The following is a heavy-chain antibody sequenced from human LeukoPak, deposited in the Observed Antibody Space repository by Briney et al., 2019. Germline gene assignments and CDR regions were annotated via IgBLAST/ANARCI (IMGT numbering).Heavy chain of an antibody. J-gene: IGHJ6*02. CDR1: GGTFSSYA. D-gene: IGHD4-11*01. CDR2: IIPILGIA. Sequence: ASVKVSCKASGGTFSSYAISWVRQAPGQGLEWMGRIIPILGIANYAQKFQGRVTITADKSTSTAYMELSSLRSEDTAVYYCARANSDYSNYYYYGMDVWGQGTTVTVSS. V-gene: IGHV1-69*04. CDR3: ARANSDYSNYYYYGMDV.